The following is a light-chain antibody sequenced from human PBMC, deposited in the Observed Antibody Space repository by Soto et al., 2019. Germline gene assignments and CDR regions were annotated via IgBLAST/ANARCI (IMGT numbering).Light chain of an antibody. V-gene: IGKV3-15*01. Sequence: IVMKQSPVTLSVYAGERAALSCRASQSVSTNLAWYQQKPGQAPRLLIYGASTRATGIQARFSDSGSETEFTLTISSLQSEDFAVYFCKQYHNWPPTVGRGTRV. J-gene: IGKJ1*01. CDR1: QSVSTN. CDR2: GAS. CDR3: KQYHNWPPT.